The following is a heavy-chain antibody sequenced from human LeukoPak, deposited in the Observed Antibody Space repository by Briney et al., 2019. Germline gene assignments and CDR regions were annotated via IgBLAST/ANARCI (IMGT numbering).Heavy chain of an antibody. Sequence: GGSLRLSCAASGFTFSSYGMRWVRQAPGKGLEWFSAISGSGGSTYYADSVKGRFIISRDNSKNTLYLQMNSLRAEDTAVYYCAKDAWGEGDGFNNFDYWGQGTLVTVSS. CDR2: ISGSGGST. D-gene: IGHD5-24*01. CDR3: AKDAWGEGDGFNNFDY. CDR1: GFTFSSYG. V-gene: IGHV3-23*01. J-gene: IGHJ4*02.